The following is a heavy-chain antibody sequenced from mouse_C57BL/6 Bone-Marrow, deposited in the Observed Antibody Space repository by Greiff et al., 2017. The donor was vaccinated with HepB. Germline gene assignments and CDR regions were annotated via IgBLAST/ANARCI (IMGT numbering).Heavy chain of an antibody. CDR1: GYTFTSYW. CDR2: IDPSDSYT. V-gene: IGHV1-50*01. D-gene: IGHD2-5*01. J-gene: IGHJ3*01. Sequence: VKLQQPGAELVKPGASVKLSCKASGYTFTSYWMQWVKQRPGQGLEWIGEIDPSDSYTNYNQKFKGKATLTVDTSSSTAYMQLSSLTSEDSAVYYCAYYSNSFFAYWGQGTLVTVSA. CDR3: AYYSNSFFAY.